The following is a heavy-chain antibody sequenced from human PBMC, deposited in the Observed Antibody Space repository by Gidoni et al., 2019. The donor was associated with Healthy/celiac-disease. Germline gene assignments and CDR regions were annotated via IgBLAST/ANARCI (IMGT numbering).Heavy chain of an antibody. CDR1: GYTFTSYA. J-gene: IGHJ4*02. Sequence: QVQLVQSGAEVKKPGASVKVSCKASGYTFTSYAMHWVRQAPGQRLEWMGWINAGNGNTKYSQKFQGRVTITRDTSASTAYMELSSLRSEDTAVYYCARVPQWELRYYFDYWGQGTLVTVSS. V-gene: IGHV1-3*01. CDR2: INAGNGNT. CDR3: ARVPQWELRYYFDY. D-gene: IGHD1-26*01.